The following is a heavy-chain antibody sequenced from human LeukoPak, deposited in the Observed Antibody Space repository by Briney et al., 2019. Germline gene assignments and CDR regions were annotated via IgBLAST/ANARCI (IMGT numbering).Heavy chain of an antibody. CDR1: GYTFTGYY. J-gene: IGHJ4*02. V-gene: IGHV1-2*02. D-gene: IGHD1-26*01. CDR2: INPNSGGT. Sequence: ASVKVSCKASGYTFTGYYMHWVRQAPGQGLEWMGWINPNSGGTNYAQKFQGRVTMTRDTSISTAYMELSRLRSDDTAVYYCARASRPNIVGATTLGYWDQGTLVTVSS. CDR3: ARASRPNIVGATTLGY.